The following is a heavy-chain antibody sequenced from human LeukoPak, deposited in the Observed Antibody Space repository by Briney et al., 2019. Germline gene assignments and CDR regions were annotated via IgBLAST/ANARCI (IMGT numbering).Heavy chain of an antibody. CDR3: ASLIANYYDILTGSPYYIDY. J-gene: IGHJ4*02. D-gene: IGHD3-9*01. CDR2: IYYTGST. V-gene: IGHV4-39*01. CDR1: GPSISSSSYY. Sequence: SETLSLTCTVSGPSISSSSYYWGWIRQPPGKGVEWIGGIYYTGSTYYNPSVKSRVTISVDTSKNQFTLKLSSVTAADTAVYYCASLIANYYDILTGSPYYIDYWGQGTLVTVSS.